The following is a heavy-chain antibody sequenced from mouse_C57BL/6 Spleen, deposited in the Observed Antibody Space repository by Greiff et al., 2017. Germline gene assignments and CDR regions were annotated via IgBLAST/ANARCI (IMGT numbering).Heavy chain of an antibody. CDR2: IYPGDGDT. V-gene: IGHV1-80*01. D-gene: IGHD1-1*01. CDR3: ARSDYGSLDY. Sequence: QVQLKESGAELVKPGASVKISCKASGYAFSSYWMNWVKQRPGKGLEWIGQIYPGDGDTNYNGKFKGKATLTADKSSSTAYMQLSSLTAEDSAVYFCARSDYGSLDYWGQGTTLTVSS. J-gene: IGHJ2*01. CDR1: GYAFSSYW.